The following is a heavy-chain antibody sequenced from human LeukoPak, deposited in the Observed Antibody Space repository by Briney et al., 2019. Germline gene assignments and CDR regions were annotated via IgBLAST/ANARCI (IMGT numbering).Heavy chain of an antibody. D-gene: IGHD3-10*01. CDR3: ETYYYGSGSYYSPGYYFDY. Sequence: PGGSLRLSCAPAGFTFSRYGMHWVRQAPDKGLEWVAVISYDGSDKDYADSVKGRFTISRDNSKNTLYLQMNSLRAEDTSVYYCETYYYGSGSYYSPGYYFDYWGQGTLVTVSS. CDR1: GFTFSRYG. J-gene: IGHJ4*02. V-gene: IGHV3-30*03. CDR2: ISYDGSDK.